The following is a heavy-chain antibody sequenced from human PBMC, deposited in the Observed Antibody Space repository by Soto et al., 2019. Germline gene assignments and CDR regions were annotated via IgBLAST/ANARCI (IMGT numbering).Heavy chain of an antibody. CDR1: GFTFSNAW. Sequence: PGGSLILSCAASGFTFSNAWMNWVRQAPGKGLEWVGRIKSKTDGGTTDYAAPVKGRFTISRDDSKNTLYLQMNSLKTEDTAVYYCTARSTYYYDSSGYYPLDFDYWGQGTLVTVSS. D-gene: IGHD3-22*01. CDR2: IKSKTDGGTT. CDR3: TARSTYYYDSSGYYPLDFDY. J-gene: IGHJ4*02. V-gene: IGHV3-15*07.